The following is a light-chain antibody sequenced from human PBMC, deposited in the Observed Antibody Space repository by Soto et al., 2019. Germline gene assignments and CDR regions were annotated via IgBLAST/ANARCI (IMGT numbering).Light chain of an antibody. CDR2: GAS. CDR1: QNVRSN. V-gene: IGKV3-15*01. J-gene: IGKJ4*01. CDR3: QQYTDWPLT. Sequence: EIVMTQSPAILSVSPGERATLSCRASQNVRSNLAWYQQKPGQAPRLLIYGASTRATGVPARFSGSGSGTEFTLTISSLQSEDFAVYYCQQYTDWPLTFGGGTRWIS.